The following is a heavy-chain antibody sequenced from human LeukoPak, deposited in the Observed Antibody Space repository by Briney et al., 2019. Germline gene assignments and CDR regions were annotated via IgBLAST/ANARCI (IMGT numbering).Heavy chain of an antibody. V-gene: IGHV7-4-1*04. CDR2: INTNTGNP. J-gene: IGHJ5*02. CDR1: GYTFTSYA. D-gene: IGHD2-2*01. Sequence: GASVKVSCKASGYTFTSYAMNWVRQAPGQGLEWMGWINTNTGNPTYAQGFTGRFVFSLDTSVSMAYLQISSLKAEDTAVYYCARRYCSSTSCYVRHNWFDPWGQGTLVTVSS. CDR3: ARRYCSSTSCYVRHNWFDP.